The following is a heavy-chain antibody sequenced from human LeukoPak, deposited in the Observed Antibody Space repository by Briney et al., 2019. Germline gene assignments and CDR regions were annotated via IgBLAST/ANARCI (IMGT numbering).Heavy chain of an antibody. V-gene: IGHV3-48*02. J-gene: IGHJ4*02. CDR1: GFTFSSYS. Sequence: GGSLRLSCAASGFTFSSYSMNWVRQAPGKGLEWVSYISSSSSTIYYADSVKGRSTISRDNANNSLYLQMSSLRDEDTAVYYCAREVGSIDYWGQGSLVTVSS. CDR2: ISSSSSTI. CDR3: AREVGSIDY. D-gene: IGHD1-26*01.